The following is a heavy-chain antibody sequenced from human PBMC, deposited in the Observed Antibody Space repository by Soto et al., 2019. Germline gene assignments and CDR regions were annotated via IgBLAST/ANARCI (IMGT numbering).Heavy chain of an antibody. V-gene: IGHV3-23*01. CDR3: AKGGLLSGRTFDY. CDR2: ISGTGGTT. Sequence: EVQLLESGGDLVQPGGSLRLSCAASGFTFSTYAMTWVRQAPGRGLEWVSAISGTGGTTFYAASVKGRFTISRDNSKNTLYLHMNSLGAEDMAVYYCAKGGLLSGRTFDYWGQGTPVTVSS. D-gene: IGHD2-15*01. CDR1: GFTFSTYA. J-gene: IGHJ4*02.